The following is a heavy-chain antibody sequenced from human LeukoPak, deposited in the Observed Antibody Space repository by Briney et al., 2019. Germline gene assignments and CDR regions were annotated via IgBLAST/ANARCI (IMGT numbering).Heavy chain of an antibody. J-gene: IGHJ4*02. V-gene: IGHV4-38-2*02. CDR1: GYSISTSHY. Sequence: SETLSLTCTVSGYSISTSHYWSWIRQPPGKGLEWIGEINHSGSTNYNPSLKSRVTISVDTSKNQFSLKLSSVTAADTAVYYCARGYYYDSSLDYWGQGTLVTVSS. D-gene: IGHD3-22*01. CDR3: ARGYYYDSSLDY. CDR2: INHSGST.